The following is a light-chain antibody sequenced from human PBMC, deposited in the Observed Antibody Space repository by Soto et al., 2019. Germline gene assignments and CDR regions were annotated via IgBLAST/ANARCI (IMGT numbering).Light chain of an antibody. V-gene: IGKV3-15*01. CDR3: QQYNNWPRT. CDR1: QSVSSN. CDR2: GAS. J-gene: IGKJ1*01. Sequence: EIVWTRSPDTLSLSPGERATLSCRASQSVSSNLAWYQKKPGQDPSLLIYGASTRATGIPARFSGSGSGTEFTLTISSLQSEDFAVYYCQQYNNWPRTFGQGTKGDIK.